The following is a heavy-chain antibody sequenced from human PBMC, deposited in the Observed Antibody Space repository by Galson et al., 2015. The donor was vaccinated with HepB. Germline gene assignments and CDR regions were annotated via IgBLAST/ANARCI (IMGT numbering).Heavy chain of an antibody. CDR2: ISSRTYGATT. D-gene: IGHD3-10*01. CDR1: GFSFEDYA. Sequence: SLRLSCATSGFSFEDYAMTWFRQAPGKGLEWVSFISSRTYGATTRYAASVKDRFSISRDDSRGIVYLEVSSLSSEDTGVYYCSRAWDYYGSATDPRRYDHWSQGALVIVSS. J-gene: IGHJ4*02. CDR3: SRAWDYYGSATDPRRYDH. V-gene: IGHV3-49*03.